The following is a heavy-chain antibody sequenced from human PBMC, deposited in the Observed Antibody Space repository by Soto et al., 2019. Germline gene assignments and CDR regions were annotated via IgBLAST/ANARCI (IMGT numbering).Heavy chain of an antibody. V-gene: IGHV4-34*01. CDR1: GGSFSGYY. CDR2: IYYRGST. D-gene: IGHD3-9*01. CDR3: ARLEGLATISYYFDF. J-gene: IGHJ4*02. Sequence: SETLSLTCAVYGGSFSGYYWSWIRQPPGKGLEWIGKIYYRGSTNYNPSLKTRVTISLDKSKSQFSLKLNSVTAADSAVYFCARLEGLATISYYFDFWGQGALVTVSS.